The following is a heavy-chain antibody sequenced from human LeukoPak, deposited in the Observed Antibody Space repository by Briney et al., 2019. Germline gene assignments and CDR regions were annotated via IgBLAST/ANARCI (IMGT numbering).Heavy chain of an antibody. CDR1: GGSFSGYY. CDR2: INHRGST. CDR3: ARGRLYYDFWSGYYTFGGRYDF. D-gene: IGHD3-3*01. J-gene: IGHJ4*02. Sequence: SETLSLTCAVYGGSFSGYYWSWIRQPPGKGLGWIGEINHRGSTNYNPSLKSRVTISVDTSKNQFSLKLSSVTAADTAVYYCARGRLYYDFWSGYYTFGGRYDFWGQGTLVTVSS. V-gene: IGHV4-34*01.